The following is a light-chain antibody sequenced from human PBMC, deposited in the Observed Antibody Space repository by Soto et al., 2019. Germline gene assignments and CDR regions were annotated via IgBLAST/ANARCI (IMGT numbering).Light chain of an antibody. CDR3: QQYNNWPPWT. V-gene: IGKV3D-15*01. CDR1: QSVSTY. Sequence: EIVLTQSPGTLSLSPGERATLSCRASQSVSTYLAWYQQKPGQPPRLLIYDASERATGIPARFSGSGSETEFTLTISSLQSEDSAVYYCQQYNNWPPWTFGQGTKVDIK. CDR2: DAS. J-gene: IGKJ1*01.